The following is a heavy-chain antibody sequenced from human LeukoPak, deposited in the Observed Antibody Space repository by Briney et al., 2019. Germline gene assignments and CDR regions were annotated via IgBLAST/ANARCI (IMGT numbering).Heavy chain of an antibody. CDR1: GFTFSSYS. CDR2: ISSSSSYI. CDR3: ARAIAAAVTDY. D-gene: IGHD6-13*01. Sequence: GGSLRLSCAASGFTFSSYSMNWVRQAPGKGLEWVSSISSSSSYIYYADSAKGRFTISRDNAKNSLYLQMNSLRVEDTAVYYCARAIAAAVTDYWGQGTLVTVSS. J-gene: IGHJ4*02. V-gene: IGHV3-21*01.